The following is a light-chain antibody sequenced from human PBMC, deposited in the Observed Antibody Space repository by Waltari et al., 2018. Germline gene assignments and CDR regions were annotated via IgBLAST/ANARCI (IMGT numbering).Light chain of an antibody. CDR3: QQYQKSPWT. Sequence: DIQMTQSPSTLSASVGDRVTITCRASQSLNNWLAWFQQKPGKAPKVLIYKASILESGVPSRFSGSVSGTEFTLIISSLQPDDFGSYYCQQYQKSPWTFGQGTKVEIK. CDR2: KAS. J-gene: IGKJ1*01. CDR1: QSLNNW. V-gene: IGKV1-5*03.